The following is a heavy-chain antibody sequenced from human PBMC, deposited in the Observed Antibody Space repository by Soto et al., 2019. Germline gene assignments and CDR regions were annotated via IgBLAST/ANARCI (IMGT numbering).Heavy chain of an antibody. V-gene: IGHV4-39*01. D-gene: IGHD2-15*01. CDR2: IYYSGST. CDR1: GGSISSSSYY. Sequence: QLQLQESGPGLVKPSETLSLTCTVSGGSISSSSYYWGWIRQPPGKGLEWIGSIYYSGSTYYNPSLNSRVTISVDTSKNQFSLKLSSVTAADTAVYYCVLGGYCSGGSCYSIDYWGQGTLVTVSS. J-gene: IGHJ4*02. CDR3: VLGGYCSGGSCYSIDY.